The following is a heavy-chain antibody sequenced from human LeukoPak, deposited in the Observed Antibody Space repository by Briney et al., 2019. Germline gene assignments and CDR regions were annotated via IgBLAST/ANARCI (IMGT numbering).Heavy chain of an antibody. CDR1: GYTFTSYY. CDR3: ARYSYPTRGIVVVPALDY. Sequence: GASVKVSCKASGYTFTSYYMHWVPHPPGPAPAPIRIINPSGGSTSYAQKFQGRVTMTRDTSTSTVYMELSSLRSEDTAVYYCARYSYPTRGIVVVPALDYWGQGTLVTVSS. D-gene: IGHD3-22*01. CDR2: INPSGGST. J-gene: IGHJ4*02. V-gene: IGHV1-46*01.